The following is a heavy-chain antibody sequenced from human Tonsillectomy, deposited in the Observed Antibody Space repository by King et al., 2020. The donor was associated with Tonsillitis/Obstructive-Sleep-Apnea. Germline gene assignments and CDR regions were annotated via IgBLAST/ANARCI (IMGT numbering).Heavy chain of an antibody. D-gene: IGHD3-22*01. CDR2: IKEDGSEK. Sequence: VQLVESGGGLVQLGGSLRLSCAASGFTFSTFWMSWVRQAPGKGLEWVANIKEDGSEKYYVDSVKGRFTISRDNAKNSLYLQMNSLRAEDTAVYYCARVLDYYDSSGYRAFDIWGQGTMVTVSS. V-gene: IGHV3-7*03. CDR3: ARVLDYYDSSGYRAFDI. J-gene: IGHJ3*02. CDR1: GFTFSTFW.